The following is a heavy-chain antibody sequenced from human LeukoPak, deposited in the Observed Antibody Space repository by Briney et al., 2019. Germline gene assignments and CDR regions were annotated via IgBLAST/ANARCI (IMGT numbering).Heavy chain of an antibody. Sequence: GRSLRLSCAASGFTFSNYGMHWVRQAPGKGLEWVAVTWYDGGNKYYADSVKGRFTSSRDNSKNTLHLQMDSLRAEDTAVYYCATGSRRGYGGNSDPGFDYWGQGTLVTVFS. CDR1: GFTFSNYG. D-gene: IGHD4-23*01. CDR3: ATGSRRGYGGNSDPGFDY. CDR2: TWYDGGNK. J-gene: IGHJ4*02. V-gene: IGHV3-33*01.